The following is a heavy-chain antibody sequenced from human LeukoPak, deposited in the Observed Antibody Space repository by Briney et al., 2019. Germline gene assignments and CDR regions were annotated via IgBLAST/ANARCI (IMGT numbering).Heavy chain of an antibody. CDR3: ARVRWDTAMALDY. V-gene: IGHV4-30-4*01. Sequence: PSQTLSLTCTVSGGSISSGDYYWSWIRQPPGKGLEWIGYIYYSGSTYYNPSLKSRVTISVDTSKNQFSLKLSSVTAADTAVYYCARVRWDTAMALDYWGQGTLVTVSS. D-gene: IGHD5-18*01. J-gene: IGHJ4*02. CDR2: IYYSGST. CDR1: GGSISSGDYY.